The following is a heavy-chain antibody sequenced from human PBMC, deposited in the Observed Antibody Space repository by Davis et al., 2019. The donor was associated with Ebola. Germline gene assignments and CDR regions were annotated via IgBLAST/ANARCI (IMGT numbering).Heavy chain of an antibody. CDR2: ISYDGSNK. CDR1: GFTFSSYA. Sequence: PGGSLRLSCAASGFTFSSYAMHWVRQAPGKGLEWVAVISYDGSNKYYADSVKGRFTISRDNSKNTLYLQMNSLRAEDTAVYYCARDNFYCGGDCYSAYYYYGMDVWGQGTTVTVSS. J-gene: IGHJ6*02. CDR3: ARDNFYCGGDCYSAYYYYGMDV. V-gene: IGHV3-30-3*01. D-gene: IGHD2-21*02.